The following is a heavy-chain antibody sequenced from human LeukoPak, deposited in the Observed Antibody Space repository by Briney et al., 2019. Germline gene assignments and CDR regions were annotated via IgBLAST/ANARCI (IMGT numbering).Heavy chain of an antibody. D-gene: IGHD1-20*01. CDR3: ARLLVYNSGGEAFDH. CDR1: GFTFSRYW. CDR2: IKQDASEK. J-gene: IGHJ4*02. V-gene: IGHV3-7*01. Sequence: GGSLRLSCAASGFTFSRYWMSWVRQAPGKGLEWVANIKQDASEKYYVDSVKGRFTISRDNAKNSLYLQMNSLRAEDTAVYYCARLLVYNSGGEAFDHWGQGTLVTVSS.